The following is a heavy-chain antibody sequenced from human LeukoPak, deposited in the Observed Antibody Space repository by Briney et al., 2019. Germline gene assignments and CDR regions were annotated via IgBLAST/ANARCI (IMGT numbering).Heavy chain of an antibody. CDR1: GGSISNYY. V-gene: IGHV4-4*07. CDR2: IYSSGTT. D-gene: IGHD1-1*01. Sequence: PSETLSLTCTVSGGSISNYYWSWIRQPAGKGLEWIGRIYSSGTTIYNPSLKSRVTMSVDTSKNQFSLRLSSVTAADTAVYYCARDEQLGSTHNWFDPWGQGTLVTVSS. CDR3: ARDEQLGSTHNWFDP. J-gene: IGHJ5*02.